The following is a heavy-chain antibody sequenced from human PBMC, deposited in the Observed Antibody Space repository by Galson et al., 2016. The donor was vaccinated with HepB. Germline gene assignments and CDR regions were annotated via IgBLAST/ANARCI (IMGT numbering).Heavy chain of an antibody. V-gene: IGHV3-23*01. CDR2: ISGSGQNT. Sequence: SLRLSCAASGFTFSSYAMSWVRQAPGKGLEWMSSISGSGQNTYYRDSVEGRFTSSRDNSKNTLYLQMDSLRAEDTATYFCARVGPSGYFFGYWGQGALVTVSS. CDR3: ARVGPSGYFFGY. CDR1: GFTFSSYA. D-gene: IGHD3-22*01. J-gene: IGHJ4*02.